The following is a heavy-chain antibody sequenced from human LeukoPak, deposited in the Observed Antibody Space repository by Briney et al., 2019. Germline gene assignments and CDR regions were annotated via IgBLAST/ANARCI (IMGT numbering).Heavy chain of an antibody. CDR3: ANTYDDTSGYYD. CDR2: IRYDGSNK. J-gene: IGHJ4*02. CDR1: GFTLSSYG. Sequence: GGSLRLSCAASGFTLSSYGMHWVRQAPGKGLEWVAFIRYDGSNKYYADSVKGRFTISRDNSKNTLYLQMNSLRAEDTAVYYCANTYDDTSGYYDWGQGTLVTVSS. V-gene: IGHV3-30*02. D-gene: IGHD3-22*01.